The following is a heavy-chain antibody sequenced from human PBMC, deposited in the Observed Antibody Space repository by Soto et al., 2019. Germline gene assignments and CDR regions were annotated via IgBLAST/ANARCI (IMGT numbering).Heavy chain of an antibody. V-gene: IGHV1-69*12. J-gene: IGHJ4*02. D-gene: IGHD3-22*01. CDR1: GGTFSSYA. CDR3: ASYYYDSSGYYHYFDY. Sequence: QVQLVQSGAEVKKPGSSVKVSCKASGGTFSSYAISWVRQAPGQGLEWMGGIIPIFGTANYAQKFQGRVTITADESPSTAYMELSSLRSEDTAVYYCASYYYDSSGYYHYFDYWGQGTLVTVSS. CDR2: IIPIFGTA.